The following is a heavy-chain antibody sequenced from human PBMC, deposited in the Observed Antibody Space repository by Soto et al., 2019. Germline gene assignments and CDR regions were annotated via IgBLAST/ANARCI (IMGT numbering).Heavy chain of an antibody. Sequence: QVQLVQSGSEVKKPGASVRVTCKASGYTFTYNAIHWVRQAPGQRLEWMGWINAGNGDTKYSQKFQGGVTITTDTSASTAYMELSSLRSEDTAVYFCARLPRIGVAVYDLWGQGTLVTVSS. CDR2: INAGNGDT. CDR1: GYTFTYNA. V-gene: IGHV1-3*01. D-gene: IGHD6-19*01. J-gene: IGHJ4*02. CDR3: ARLPRIGVAVYDL.